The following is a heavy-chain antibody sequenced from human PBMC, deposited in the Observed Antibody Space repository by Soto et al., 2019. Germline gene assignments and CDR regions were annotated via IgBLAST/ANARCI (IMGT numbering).Heavy chain of an antibody. CDR1: GFTFSSYG. CDR2: ISYDGSNK. J-gene: IGHJ4*02. CDR3: AKTGDTAMVIFLLDY. D-gene: IGHD5-18*01. Sequence: GGSLRLSCAASGFTFSSYGMHWVRQAPGKGLEWVAVISYDGSNKYYADSVKGRFTISRDNSKNTLYLQMNSLRAEDTAVYYCAKTGDTAMVIFLLDYWGQGTLVTVSS. V-gene: IGHV3-30*18.